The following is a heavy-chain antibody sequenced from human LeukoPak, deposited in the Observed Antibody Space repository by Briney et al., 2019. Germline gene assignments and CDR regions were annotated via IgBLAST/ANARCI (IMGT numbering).Heavy chain of an antibody. D-gene: IGHD2-15*01. CDR3: ATKGYCSSSDCYSAFDY. CDR2: IYHSGST. J-gene: IGHJ4*02. CDR1: GGSISSSNW. V-gene: IGHV4-4*02. Sequence: SGTLSLTCAVSGGSISSSNWWSWVRPPPGKGLEWIGEIYHSGSTNYNASLKSRVTISVDKSKNQFSLKLSSVTAADTAVYYCATKGYCSSSDCYSAFDYWGQGTLVTVSS.